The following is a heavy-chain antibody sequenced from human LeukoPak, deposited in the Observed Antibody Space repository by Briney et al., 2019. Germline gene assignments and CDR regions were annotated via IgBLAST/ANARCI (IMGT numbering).Heavy chain of an antibody. CDR2: IVVGNSNT. J-gene: IGHJ5*02. Sequence: TSVKVSCKASGFTFSSSAMQWVRQARGQRLEWIGRIVVGNSNTNYAQKFQERVTITRDMSTSTAYMELSSLRPEDTAVYYCARVWYCSSSICYTDRNWFDPWGQGTLVTVSS. CDR3: ARVWYCSSSICYTDRNWFDP. CDR1: GFTFSSSA. V-gene: IGHV1-58*02. D-gene: IGHD2-2*02.